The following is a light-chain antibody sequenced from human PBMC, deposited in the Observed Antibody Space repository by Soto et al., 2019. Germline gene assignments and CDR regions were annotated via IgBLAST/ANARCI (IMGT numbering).Light chain of an antibody. CDR1: QSVSSSY. J-gene: IGKJ4*01. CDR3: QQFGNSPPLT. V-gene: IGKV3-20*01. CDR2: GAS. Sequence: ESVLTQSPGTLSLTPGERATLSCRASQSVSSSYLAWYQQKPGQAPRLLIYGASNRATGIPDRFSGSGSGTDFTLTISRLEPEDFAVYYCQQFGNSPPLTFGGGTKVDIK.